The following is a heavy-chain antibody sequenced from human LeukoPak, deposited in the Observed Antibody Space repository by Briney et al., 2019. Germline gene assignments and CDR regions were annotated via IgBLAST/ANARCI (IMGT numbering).Heavy chain of an antibody. V-gene: IGHV1-69*13. D-gene: IGHD4-17*01. CDR3: AVDGDHAYDDAFDI. CDR1: GGTFSSCA. Sequence: SVKVSCKASGGTFSSCAISWVRQAPGQGLEWMGGIIPIFGTANYAQKFQGRVTITADESTSTAYMELSSLRSEDTAVYYCAVDGDHAYDDAFDIWGQGTMVTVSS. CDR2: IIPIFGTA. J-gene: IGHJ3*02.